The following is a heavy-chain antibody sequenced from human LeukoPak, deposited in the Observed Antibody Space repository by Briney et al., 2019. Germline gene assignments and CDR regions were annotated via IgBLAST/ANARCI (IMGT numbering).Heavy chain of an antibody. CDR2: IRYDGSNK. J-gene: IGHJ5*02. V-gene: IGHV3-30*02. Sequence: PGGSLRLSCAASGFTFSSYGMQWVRQAPGKGLEWVAFIRYDGSNKYYADSVKGRFTISRDNSKNTLYLQMNSLRAEDTAVYYCAKEPFYCSGGSCYSENWFDPWGQGTLVTVSS. CDR3: AKEPFYCSGGSCYSENWFDP. D-gene: IGHD2-15*01. CDR1: GFTFSSYG.